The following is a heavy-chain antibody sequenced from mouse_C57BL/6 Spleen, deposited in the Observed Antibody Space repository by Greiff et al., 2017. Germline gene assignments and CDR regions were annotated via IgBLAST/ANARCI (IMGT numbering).Heavy chain of an antibody. V-gene: IGHV5-9-1*02. D-gene: IGHD1-1*01. J-gene: IGHJ1*03. CDR3: TRDRGDYGSRGYFDV. CDR2: ISSGGDYI. Sequence: VQRVESGEGLVKPGGSLKLSCAASGFTFSSYAMSWVRQTPEKRLEWVAYISSGGDYIYYADTVKGRFTISRDNARNTLYLQMSSLKSEDTAMYYCTRDRGDYGSRGYFDVWGTGTTVTVSS. CDR1: GFTFSSYA.